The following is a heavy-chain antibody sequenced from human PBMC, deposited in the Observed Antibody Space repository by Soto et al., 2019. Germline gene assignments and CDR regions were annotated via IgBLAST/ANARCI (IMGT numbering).Heavy chain of an antibody. Sequence: SETMSLTCSLSGADINTFSWAWIRQPAGKGLEWIGRIYTSARLNYNPSLKGRVTLSVDTSTNQVSLRLASVTAADTAIYYCAREREAGYNFYYGMDVWGQGTTVTVSS. CDR1: GADINTFS. CDR2: IYTSARL. V-gene: IGHV4-4*07. J-gene: IGHJ6*02. CDR3: AREREAGYNFYYGMDV. D-gene: IGHD6-19*01.